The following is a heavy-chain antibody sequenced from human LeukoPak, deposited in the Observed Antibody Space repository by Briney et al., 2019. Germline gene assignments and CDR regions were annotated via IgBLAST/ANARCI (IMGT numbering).Heavy chain of an antibody. D-gene: IGHD3-3*01. CDR2: ISGSGGST. J-gene: IGHJ3*02. CDR3: AKGWITIFGVVIGAFDI. V-gene: IGHV3-23*01. Sequence: PGGSLRLSCAASGFTFSSYAMSWVRQAPGKGLEWVSAISGSGGSTYYADSVRGRFTISRDNSKNTLHLQMNSLRAEDTAVYYCAKGWITIFGVVIGAFDIWGQGTMVTVSS. CDR1: GFTFSSYA.